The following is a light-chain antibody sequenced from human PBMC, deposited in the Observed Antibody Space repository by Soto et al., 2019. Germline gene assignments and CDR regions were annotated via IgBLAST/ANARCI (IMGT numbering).Light chain of an antibody. CDR2: DND. CDR3: GTWDTRLSAYV. CDR1: SSNIGYNL. Sequence: QYVLTQPPSVYAAPGQQVTISCSGSSSNIGYNLVSWYEQLPGTAPKLLSYDNDKRPPGISDRFSGSKSGTSATLDIAGLQTGDEADYYCGTWDTRLSAYVFGPGTKVTVL. J-gene: IGLJ1*01. V-gene: IGLV1-51*01.